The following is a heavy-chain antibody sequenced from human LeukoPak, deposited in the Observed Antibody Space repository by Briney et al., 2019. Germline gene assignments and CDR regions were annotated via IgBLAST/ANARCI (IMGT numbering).Heavy chain of an antibody. Sequence: ASVKVSCKASGGTFSSYAISWVRQAPGQGLEWMGRIIPILGIANYAQKFQGRVTITADKSTSTAYMELSSLRSEDTAVYYCASITRDIVVVPADSNDYWGQGTLVTVSS. CDR1: GGTFSSYA. V-gene: IGHV1-69*04. CDR3: ASITRDIVVVPADSNDY. D-gene: IGHD2-2*01. J-gene: IGHJ4*02. CDR2: IIPILGIA.